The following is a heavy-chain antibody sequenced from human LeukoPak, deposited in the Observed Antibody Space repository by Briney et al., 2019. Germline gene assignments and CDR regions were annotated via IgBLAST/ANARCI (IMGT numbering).Heavy chain of an antibody. CDR3: ATDSRSGWSDYYYYGMDV. J-gene: IGHJ6*02. Sequence: GASVKVSCKVSGYTLTELSMHWVRQAPGKGLEWMGGFDPEDGETIYAQKFQGRVTMTEDTSTDTAYMELRSLRSEDTAVYYCATDSRSGWSDYYYYGMDVWGQGTTVTVSS. CDR2: FDPEDGET. CDR1: GYTLTELS. D-gene: IGHD6-19*01. V-gene: IGHV1-24*01.